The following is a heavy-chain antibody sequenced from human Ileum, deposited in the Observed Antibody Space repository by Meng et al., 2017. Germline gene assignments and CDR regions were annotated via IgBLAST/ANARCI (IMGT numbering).Heavy chain of an antibody. D-gene: IGHD3-10*01. Sequence: QLQLQQWGAGLLKPSEILSLTCVVYGGSFSANYWTWICQPPGKGLEWIGEINHSGSTNYKPSLKSRVTISVDTSKKQFSLELTSLTAADTALYYCAIGWGWTADHWGQGILVTVSS. CDR1: GGSFSANY. CDR2: INHSGST. J-gene: IGHJ5*02. CDR3: AIGWGWTADH. V-gene: IGHV4-34*01.